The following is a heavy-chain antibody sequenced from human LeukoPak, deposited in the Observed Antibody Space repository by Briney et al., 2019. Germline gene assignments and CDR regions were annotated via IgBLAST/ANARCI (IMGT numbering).Heavy chain of an antibody. CDR1: GYTFTGYY. CDR3: ARDNSVEDTAWWFDP. J-gene: IGHJ5*02. V-gene: IGHV1-2*02. CDR2: INPNRGGT. Sequence: ASVKVSCKASGYTFTGYYMHWVRQAPGQGLEWMGWINPNRGGTNFAQKFQGRVTMTRDTSITTAYMELSRLRSDDTAVYYCARDNSVEDTAWWFDPWGQGTLVTVSS. D-gene: IGHD4-23*01.